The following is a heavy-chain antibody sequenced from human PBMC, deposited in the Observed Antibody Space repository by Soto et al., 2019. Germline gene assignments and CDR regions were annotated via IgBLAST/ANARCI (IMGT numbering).Heavy chain of an antibody. V-gene: IGHV3-23*01. Sequence: EVQLLESGGGLVQPGGSLRLSCAASGFTFSSYAMSWVRQAPGKGLEWVSAISGSGGSTYYADSVKGRFTISRDNSKNTLDLQMNSLRAEDSAVYYCARRSSGWYFDYWGQGTLVTVSS. D-gene: IGHD6-19*01. CDR1: GFTFSSYA. CDR3: ARRSSGWYFDY. J-gene: IGHJ4*02. CDR2: ISGSGGST.